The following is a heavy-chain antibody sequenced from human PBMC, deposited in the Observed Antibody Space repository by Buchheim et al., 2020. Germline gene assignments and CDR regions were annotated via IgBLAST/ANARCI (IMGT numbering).Heavy chain of an antibody. V-gene: IGHV3-30*04. J-gene: IGHJ4*02. CDR2: ISYDGSNK. CDR3: ARDPGIAAAGIDY. CDR1: GFTFSSYA. Sequence: QVQLVESGGGVVQPGRSLRLSCAASGFTFSSYAMHWVRQAPGKGLEWVAVISYDGSNKYYADYVKGRFTISRDNSKNTLYLQMNSLRAEDTAVYYCARDPGIAAAGIDYWGQGTL. D-gene: IGHD6-13*01.